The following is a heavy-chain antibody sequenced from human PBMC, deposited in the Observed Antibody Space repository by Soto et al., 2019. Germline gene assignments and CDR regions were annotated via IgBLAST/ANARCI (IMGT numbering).Heavy chain of an antibody. J-gene: IGHJ5*02. D-gene: IGHD6-13*01. V-gene: IGHV4-59*01. Sequence: PSETLSLTCTVSGDSISSYYWIWIRQPPGKGLEWIGYIYYSGSTNYNPSLKSRVTISVDTSKNQFSLKLSSVTAADTAVYYCARDTRWRAADGIVNWFEPWGQGTLVTVSS. CDR3: ARDTRWRAADGIVNWFEP. CDR1: GDSISSYY. CDR2: IYYSGST.